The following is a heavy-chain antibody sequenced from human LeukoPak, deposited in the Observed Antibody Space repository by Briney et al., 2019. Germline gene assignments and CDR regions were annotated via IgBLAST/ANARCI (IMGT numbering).Heavy chain of an antibody. CDR1: GFTFSSFE. J-gene: IGHJ6*03. Sequence: GGSLRLSCAPSGFTFSSFEMHWVRQPTGQGLEWVPTIGTASDTYYPGSVEGRFTLSRDNAKNSLYLQMNSLTAGDTAVYYCARGPPRGKYYYMDVWGKGTTVTVSS. CDR2: IGTASDT. CDR3: ARGPPRGKYYYMDV. V-gene: IGHV3-13*01. D-gene: IGHD1-1*01.